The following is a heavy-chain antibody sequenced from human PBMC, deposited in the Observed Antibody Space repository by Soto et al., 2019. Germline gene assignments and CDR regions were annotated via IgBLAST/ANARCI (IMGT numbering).Heavy chain of an antibody. CDR2: IDWNDDK. D-gene: IGHD6-19*01. J-gene: IGHJ6*02. Sequence: ESGPTLVNPTQTLTLTCTFSGVSLSTGGLCVSWIRQPPGKALEWLALIDWNDDKYYSTSLKTRLTISKDTSKTQVVLTMTNLDPVDTATYYCARSSGYYYYYGIDVWGQGTTVTVSS. CDR1: GVSLSTGGLC. CDR3: ARSSGYYYYYGIDV. V-gene: IGHV2-70*01.